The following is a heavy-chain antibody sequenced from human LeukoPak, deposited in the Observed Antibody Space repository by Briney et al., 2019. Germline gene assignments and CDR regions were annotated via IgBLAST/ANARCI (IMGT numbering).Heavy chain of an antibody. J-gene: IGHJ5*02. CDR3: ARVGDMITFGGAIVPNWFDP. CDR2: ISAYNGNT. D-gene: IGHD3-16*02. CDR1: GYTFTSYG. V-gene: IGHV1-18*01. Sequence: ASVKVSCKASGYTFTSYGISWVRQAPGQGLEWMGWISAYNGNTNYAQKLQGRVTMTTDTSTSTAYMELRSLRSDDTAVYYCARVGDMITFGGAIVPNWFDPWGQGTLVTVSS.